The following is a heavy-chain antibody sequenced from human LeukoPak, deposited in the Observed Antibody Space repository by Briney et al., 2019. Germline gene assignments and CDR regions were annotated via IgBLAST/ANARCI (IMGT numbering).Heavy chain of an antibody. CDR1: GYTFTNYA. CDR3: AVDIAVADLFDY. J-gene: IGHJ4*02. Sequence: ASVKVPCKASGYTFTNYAVNWLRQAPGQRLEWMGWINAGNGDTKFSQNYQARVTITRDTSASTAYMELSSLRSEDTAVYYCAVDIAVADLFDYWGQGTLVTVSS. CDR2: INAGNGDT. D-gene: IGHD6-19*01. V-gene: IGHV1-3*01.